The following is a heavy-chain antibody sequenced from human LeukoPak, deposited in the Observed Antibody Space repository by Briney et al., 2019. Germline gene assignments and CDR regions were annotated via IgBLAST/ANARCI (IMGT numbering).Heavy chain of an antibody. CDR3: TRTPYGSGSYYGAGGFDH. D-gene: IGHD3-10*01. CDR1: GFTVSDYS. V-gene: IGHV3-49*04. Sequence: PGGSLRLSCAASGFTVSDYSMSWVRQAPGKGLEWVGFIRSKAYGGTTEYAASVKGRFTISRDDSKSIAYLQMNSLKTEDTAVYYCTRTPYGSGSYYGAGGFDHWGQGTLVTVSS. J-gene: IGHJ4*02. CDR2: IRSKAYGGTT.